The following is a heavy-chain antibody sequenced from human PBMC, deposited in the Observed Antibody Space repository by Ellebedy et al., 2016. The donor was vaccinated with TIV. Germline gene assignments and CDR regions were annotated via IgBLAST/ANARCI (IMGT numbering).Heavy chain of an antibody. Sequence: GESLKISCAASGFTFSRFSMNWVRQAPGKGLEWVSSISYYSSYIYYADSVKGRFTISRDDAKNALYLHMNSLGVEDTALYYCARSLGIGPYGMDVWGQGTTVTVSS. D-gene: IGHD3-16*01. V-gene: IGHV3-21*01. CDR3: ARSLGIGPYGMDV. J-gene: IGHJ6*02. CDR2: ISYYSSYI. CDR1: GFTFSRFS.